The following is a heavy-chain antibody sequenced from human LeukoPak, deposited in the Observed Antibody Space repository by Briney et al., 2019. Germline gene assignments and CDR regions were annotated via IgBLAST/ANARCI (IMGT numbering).Heavy chain of an antibody. CDR1: GYTFTGYY. CDR3: ARAYSSSSPFDY. D-gene: IGHD6-6*01. Sequence: ASVTVSCKASGYTFTGYYMHWVRQAPGQGLEWMGMINPSGGSTSYAQKFQGRVTMTRDTSTSTVYLELSSLRSEDTAVYYCARAYSSSSPFDYWGQGTLVTVSS. CDR2: INPSGGST. V-gene: IGHV1-46*01. J-gene: IGHJ4*02.